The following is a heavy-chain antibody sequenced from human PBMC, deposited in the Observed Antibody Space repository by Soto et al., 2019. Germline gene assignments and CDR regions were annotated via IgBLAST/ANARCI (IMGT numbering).Heavy chain of an antibody. CDR1: GVSFSGHA. Sequence: QVQLVQSGAEVRKPGSSVKVSCKASGVSFSGHAISWVRQAPGRGLEWMGGVIPVFQRAHYTPSFQARVTITADASTNTAYMEINYLTTEDTAVYYCARDTDYYYAPSGFYVPKGLDLWGQGTLLTVSS. CDR2: VIPVFQRA. D-gene: IGHD1-26*01. J-gene: IGHJ5*02. V-gene: IGHV1-69*01. CDR3: ARDTDYYYAPSGFYVPKGLDL.